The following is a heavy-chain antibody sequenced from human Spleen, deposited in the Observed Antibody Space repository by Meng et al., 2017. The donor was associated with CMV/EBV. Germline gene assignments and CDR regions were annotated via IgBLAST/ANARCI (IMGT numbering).Heavy chain of an antibody. CDR2: ISGSGGRT. J-gene: IGHJ4*02. CDR3: AKEFDFWSGYSSYVDY. D-gene: IGHD3-3*01. V-gene: IGHV3-23*01. CDR1: GLTSSSYA. Sequence: GGSLRLSCAASGLTSSSYAMRWVRQAPGKGLEWVSAISGSGGRTYYADSVKGRFTISRDNSKNTLYLQMNSLRAEDTAVYYFAKEFDFWSGYSSYVDYWGQGTLVTVSS.